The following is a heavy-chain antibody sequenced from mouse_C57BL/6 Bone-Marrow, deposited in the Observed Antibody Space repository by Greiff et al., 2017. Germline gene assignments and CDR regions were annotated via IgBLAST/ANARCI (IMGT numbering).Heavy chain of an antibody. J-gene: IGHJ4*01. CDR2: INPGSGGT. D-gene: IGHD2-5*01. V-gene: IGHV1-54*01. CDR1: GYAFTNYL. CDR3: ARSAYHSNQGAMDY. Sequence: QVQLKQSGAELVRPGTSVKVSCKASGYAFTNYLIEWVKQRPGQGLEWIGVINPGSGGTNYNEKFKGKATLTADKSSSTAYMQLSSLTSEDSAVYFCARSAYHSNQGAMDYWGQGTSVTVSS.